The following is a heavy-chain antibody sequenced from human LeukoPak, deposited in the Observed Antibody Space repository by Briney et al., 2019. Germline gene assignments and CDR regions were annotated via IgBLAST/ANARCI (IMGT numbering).Heavy chain of an antibody. D-gene: IGHD3-9*01. CDR1: GFIFSSYA. J-gene: IGHJ5*02. CDR3: AKLGYYDILTGGSDWFDP. CDR2: ISGSGGST. Sequence: GGSLRLSCAASGFIFSSYAMSWVRQAPGKGLEWVSAISGSGGSTYYADSVKGRFTISRDNSKNTLYLQMNSLRAEDTAVYYCAKLGYYDILTGGSDWFDPWGQGTLVTVSS. V-gene: IGHV3-23*01.